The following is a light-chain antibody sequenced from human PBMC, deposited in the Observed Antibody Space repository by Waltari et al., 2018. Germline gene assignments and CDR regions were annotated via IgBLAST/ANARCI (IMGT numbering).Light chain of an antibody. CDR2: GAS. V-gene: IGKV3-20*01. Sequence: EIVLTQSPGTLSLSPGDRATLSCRASQSVSRTLAWYQQKPGQAPSLLIYGASIRATGIPDRFSGSGSGTDFSLTISRLEAEDFAVYYCQHYVTLPVTFGQGTKVEIK. CDR1: QSVSRT. CDR3: QHYVTLPVT. J-gene: IGKJ1*01.